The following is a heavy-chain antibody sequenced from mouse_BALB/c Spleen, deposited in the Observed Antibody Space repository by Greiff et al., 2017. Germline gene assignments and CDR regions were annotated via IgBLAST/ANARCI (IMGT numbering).Heavy chain of an antibody. J-gene: IGHJ2*01. Sequence: DVHLVESGGGLVKPGGSLKLSCAASGFTFSSYTMSWVRQTPEKRLEWVATISSGGSYTYYPDSVKGRFTISRDNAKNTLYLQMSSLKSEDTAMYYCTRDNYGYFDYWGQGTTLTVSS. CDR1: GFTFSSYT. D-gene: IGHD1-1*01. CDR3: TRDNYGYFDY. CDR2: ISSGGSYT. V-gene: IGHV5-6-4*01.